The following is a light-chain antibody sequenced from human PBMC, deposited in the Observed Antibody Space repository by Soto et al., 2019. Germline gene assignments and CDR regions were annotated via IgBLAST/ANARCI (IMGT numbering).Light chain of an antibody. CDR3: AAWDDSLNGHVV. CDR1: SSNIGSNT. CDR2: SNN. J-gene: IGLJ2*01. V-gene: IGLV1-44*01. Sequence: QSVLTQPPSASGTPGQRVTISCSGSSSNIGSNTVNWYQQLPGTAPKLLLYSNNQRPSGVPDRFSGSKSGTSASLAISGLQSEDEADYYCAAWDDSLNGHVVFGGGTKLNVL.